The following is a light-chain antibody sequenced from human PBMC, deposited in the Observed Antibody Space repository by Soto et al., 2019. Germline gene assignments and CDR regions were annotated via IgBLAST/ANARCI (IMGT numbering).Light chain of an antibody. J-gene: IGKJ3*01. CDR1: QAISTY. CDR2: AAS. Sequence: DIQLTQSPSFLSASVGDRVIITCRASQAISTYLAWYQQKPGKAPNLLIYAASTLQSGVPSRFSGSGSGTEFTLTISSLQPEDFATYYCQQVYSNPVTFGPGTKVDIK. CDR3: QQVYSNPVT. V-gene: IGKV1-9*01.